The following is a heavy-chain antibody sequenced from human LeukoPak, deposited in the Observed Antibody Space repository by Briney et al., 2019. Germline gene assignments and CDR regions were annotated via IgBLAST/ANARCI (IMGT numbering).Heavy chain of an antibody. V-gene: IGHV3-53*01. CDR2: IYSGGNT. CDR3: AKDAQRGFDYSNSLEH. D-gene: IGHD4-11*01. Sequence: PGGSLRLSCAASGFTVSTNYMSWVRQAPGKGLEWVSVIYSGGNTYYADSVKGRFTISRDNSKNTLYLQMNSLTVEDTAVYYCAKDAQRGFDYSNSLEHWGQGTLVTVSS. J-gene: IGHJ5*02. CDR1: GFTVSTNY.